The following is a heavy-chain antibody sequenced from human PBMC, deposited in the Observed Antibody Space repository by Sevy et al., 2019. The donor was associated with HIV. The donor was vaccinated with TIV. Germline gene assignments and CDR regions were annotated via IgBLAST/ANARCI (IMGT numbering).Heavy chain of an antibody. CDR3: VRETTMLPRGAFDF. CDR2: ISFDGTDK. Sequence: GGSLRLSCAASGFTFSSYPMHWVRQAPGKGLEWVSFISFDGTDKYYAGSVKGRFTITRDTSKNSLFQQMNSLRAEDTDFYYCVRETTMLPRGAFDFWGQGTMVTVSS. D-gene: IGHD3-10*01. V-gene: IGHV3-30-3*01. J-gene: IGHJ3*01. CDR1: GFTFSSYP.